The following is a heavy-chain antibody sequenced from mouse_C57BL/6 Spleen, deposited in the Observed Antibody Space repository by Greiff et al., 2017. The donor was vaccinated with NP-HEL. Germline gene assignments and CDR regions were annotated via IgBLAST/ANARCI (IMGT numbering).Heavy chain of an antibody. CDR1: GYTFTSYW. Sequence: VKLQQPGAELVMPGASVKLSCKASGYTFTSYWMHWVKQRPGQGLEWIGEIDPSDSYTNYNQKFKGKSTLTVDKSSSTAYMQLSSLTSEDSAVYYCARGGGYYREFDYWGQGTTLTVSS. CDR3: ARGGGYYREFDY. D-gene: IGHD2-3*01. J-gene: IGHJ2*01. V-gene: IGHV1-69*01. CDR2: IDPSDSYT.